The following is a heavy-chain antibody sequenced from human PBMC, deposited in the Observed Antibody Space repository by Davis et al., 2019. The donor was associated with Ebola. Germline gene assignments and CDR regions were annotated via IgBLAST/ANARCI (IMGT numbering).Heavy chain of an antibody. V-gene: IGHV3-74*01. CDR3: ARELGYCSGGSCYGGNAFDI. Sequence: HTGGSLRLSCAASGFTFSSYGMHWVRQAPGKGLVWVSRINSDGSSTSYADSVKGRFTISRDNAKNTLYLQMNSLRAEDTAVYYCARELGYCSGGSCYGGNAFDIWGQGTMVTVSS. J-gene: IGHJ3*02. D-gene: IGHD2-15*01. CDR2: INSDGSST. CDR1: GFTFSSYG.